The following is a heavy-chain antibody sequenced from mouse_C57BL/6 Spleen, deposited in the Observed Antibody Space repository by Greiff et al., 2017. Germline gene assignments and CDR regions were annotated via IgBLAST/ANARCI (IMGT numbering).Heavy chain of an antibody. V-gene: IGHV1-19*01. CDR2: INPYNGGT. D-gene: IGHD1-1*01. Sequence: EVQLQQSGPVLVKPGASVKMSCKASGYTFTDYYMNWVKQSHGKSLEWIGVINPYNGGTSYNQKFKGKATLTVDKSSSTAYMELNSLTSEDSAVYYCARGSSLYAMDYWCQGTSVTVSS. J-gene: IGHJ4*01. CDR1: GYTFTDYY. CDR3: ARGSSLYAMDY.